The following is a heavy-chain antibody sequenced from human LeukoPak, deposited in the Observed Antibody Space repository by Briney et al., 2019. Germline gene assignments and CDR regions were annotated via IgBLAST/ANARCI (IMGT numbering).Heavy chain of an antibody. J-gene: IGHJ4*02. V-gene: IGHV3-23*01. CDR2: ISGSGDST. CDR1: GFTFSSYA. CDR3: AKGRGGASSGWYFDY. D-gene: IGHD6-19*01. Sequence: GGSLRLSCAASGFTFSSYAMSWVRQAPGKGLEWVSIISGSGDSTYYADSVKGRFTISRDNSKNTLYLQMDSLRAEDTAVYYCAKGRGGASSGWYFDYWGQGTLVTVSS.